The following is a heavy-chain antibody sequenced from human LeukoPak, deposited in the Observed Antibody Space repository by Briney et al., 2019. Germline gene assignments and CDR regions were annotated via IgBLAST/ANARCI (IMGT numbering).Heavy chain of an antibody. V-gene: IGHV4-39*01. D-gene: IGHD2-15*01. J-gene: IGHJ6*02. Sequence: SETLSLTCAVSGGSISSSTYYWGWIRQPPGKGLEWIGCIYETGSTYYEPSLKSRVTISVDTSKNQFSLKLTSVTAADTAVYYCARHSGSGYYSYFYTMDVWGQGATVAVSS. CDR2: IYETGST. CDR1: GGSISSSTYY. CDR3: ARHSGSGYYSYFYTMDV.